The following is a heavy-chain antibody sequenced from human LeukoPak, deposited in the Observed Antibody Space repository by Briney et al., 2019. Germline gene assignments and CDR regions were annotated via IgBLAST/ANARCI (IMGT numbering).Heavy chain of an antibody. D-gene: IGHD3-22*01. Sequence: TSETLSLTCTVSGGSISSYHWSWIGQPAGKGREWMGRIYTSGSTNYNPSLKSRGTISVDTSKNQFSLKLSSVTAADTAVYYCAGESYDSSGYYPVYWGQGTLVTVSS. J-gene: IGHJ4*02. V-gene: IGHV4-4*07. CDR2: IYTSGST. CDR1: GGSISSYH. CDR3: AGESYDSSGYYPVY.